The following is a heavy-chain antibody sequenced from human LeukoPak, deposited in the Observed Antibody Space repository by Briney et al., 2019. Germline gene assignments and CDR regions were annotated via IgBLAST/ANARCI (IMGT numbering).Heavy chain of an antibody. J-gene: IGHJ4*02. CDR3: ARGHYYDNSGYYVPLDF. CDR1: GYTFTSYA. D-gene: IGHD3-22*01. Sequence: GASVKVSCKASGYTFTSYAISWVRQAPGQGLEWMGWTSAYNGSTNYAQKFQGRVTMTTDTSTSTAYMELRSLRSDDTAVFYCARGHYYDNSGYYVPLDFWGQGTLVTVSS. V-gene: IGHV1-18*01. CDR2: TSAYNGST.